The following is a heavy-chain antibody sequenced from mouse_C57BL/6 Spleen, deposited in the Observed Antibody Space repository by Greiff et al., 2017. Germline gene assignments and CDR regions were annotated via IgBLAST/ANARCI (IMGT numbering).Heavy chain of an antibody. CDR1: GYSITSGYY. D-gene: IGHD2-4*01. J-gene: IGHJ1*03. V-gene: IGHV3-6*01. Sequence: VQLKESGPGLVKPSQSLSLTCSVTGYSITSGYYWNWIRQFPGNKLEWMGYISYDGSNNYNPSLKNRISITRDTSKNQFFLKLNSVTTEDTATYYCARGRDYDGYFDVWGTGTTVTVSS. CDR2: ISYDGSN. CDR3: ARGRDYDGYFDV.